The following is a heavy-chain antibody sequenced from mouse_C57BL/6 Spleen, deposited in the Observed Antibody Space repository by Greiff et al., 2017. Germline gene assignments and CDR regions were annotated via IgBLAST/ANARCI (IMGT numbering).Heavy chain of an antibody. D-gene: IGHD1-1*01. V-gene: IGHV1-81*01. Sequence: QVQLQQSGAELARPGASVKLSCKASGYTFTSYGISWVKQRTGQGLEWIGEIYPRSGNTYYNEKFKGKATLTADKYSSTAYMELRSLTSADSAVYFCARYGISYVDYWGQGTTLTVSS. CDR1: GYTFTSYG. CDR3: ARYGISYVDY. J-gene: IGHJ2*01. CDR2: IYPRSGNT.